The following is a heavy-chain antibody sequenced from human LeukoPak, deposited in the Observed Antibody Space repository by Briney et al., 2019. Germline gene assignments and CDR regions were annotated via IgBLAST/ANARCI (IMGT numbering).Heavy chain of an antibody. D-gene: IGHD1-7*01. Sequence: GGSLRLSCAASGFTFSSYEMNWVRQAPGKGLEWLSSISSGRGYIFYADSMKGRFTISRDNAKNSLNLQMSSLRAEDTAVYYCASGTTGTTGFNYWGQGTLVTVSS. CDR2: ISSGRGYI. V-gene: IGHV3-21*01. J-gene: IGHJ4*02. CDR1: GFTFSSYE. CDR3: ASGTTGTTGFNY.